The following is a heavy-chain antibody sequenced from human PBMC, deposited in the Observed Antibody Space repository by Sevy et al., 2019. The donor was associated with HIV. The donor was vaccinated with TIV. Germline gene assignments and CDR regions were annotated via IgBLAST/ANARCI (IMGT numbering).Heavy chain of an antibody. D-gene: IGHD1-26*01. CDR2: IGSSGSHK. V-gene: IGHV3-11*04. J-gene: IGHJ4*02. Sequence: GGSLRLSCAGTGFIFSDYYMSWIRQAPGKGLEWLSYIGSSGSHKNYADSVKGRFTISRDNAKSSLFLEMNSLRIEDTAVYFCARVVGGREGFEYWGQGTLVTVSS. CDR1: GFIFSDYY. CDR3: ARVVGGREGFEY.